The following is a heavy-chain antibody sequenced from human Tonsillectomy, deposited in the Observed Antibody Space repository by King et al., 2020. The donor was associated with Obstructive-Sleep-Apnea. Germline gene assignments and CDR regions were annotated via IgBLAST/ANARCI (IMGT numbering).Heavy chain of an antibody. CDR3: ARGGDGYNYFDY. D-gene: IGHD5-24*01. Sequence: QLQESGPGLVKPSETLSLTCTVSGGSIRSYYWSWIRQAPGKGLEWIANINYSGGTNYNSSLKSRVTISADMSKNQFSLKMSSVTAADTAVYYCARGGDGYNYFDYWGQGTLVTVSS. J-gene: IGHJ4*02. CDR2: INYSGGT. V-gene: IGHV4-59*01. CDR1: GGSIRSYY.